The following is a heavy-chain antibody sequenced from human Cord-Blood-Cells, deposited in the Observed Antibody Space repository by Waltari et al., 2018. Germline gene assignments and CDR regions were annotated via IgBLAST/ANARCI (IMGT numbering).Heavy chain of an antibody. J-gene: IGHJ6*02. Sequence: QVQLVQSGAEVKKPGASVKVSCTASGYTFTGYYMHWVRPAPGPGLEWMGWINPNSGGTNYAQKFQGRVTMTRDTSISTAYMELSRLRSDDTAVYYCARDFQYYGGNYYYGMDVWGQGTTVTVSS. CDR3: ARDFQYYGGNYYYGMDV. V-gene: IGHV1-2*02. D-gene: IGHD4-17*01. CDR2: INPNSGGT. CDR1: GYTFTGYY.